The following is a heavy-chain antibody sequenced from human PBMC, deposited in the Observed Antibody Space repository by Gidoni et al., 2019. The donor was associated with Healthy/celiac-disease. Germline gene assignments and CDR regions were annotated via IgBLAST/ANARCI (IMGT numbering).Heavy chain of an antibody. J-gene: IGHJ3*02. CDR1: GGTFSSYA. V-gene: IGHV1-69*01. CDR3: ARDRREYYYDSSGYPPGNDAFDI. CDR2: IIPIFGTA. Sequence: QVQLVQSGAEVKKPGSSVKVSCKASGGTFSSYALSWVPPAPGQGLAWMGGIIPIFGTANYAQKYQGRVTITADESTSTAYMELSSLRSEDTAVYYCARDRREYYYDSSGYPPGNDAFDIWGQGTMVTVSS. D-gene: IGHD3-22*01.